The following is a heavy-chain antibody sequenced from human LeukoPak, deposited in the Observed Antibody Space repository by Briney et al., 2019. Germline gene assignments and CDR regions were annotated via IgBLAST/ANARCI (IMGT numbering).Heavy chain of an antibody. V-gene: IGHV3-48*02. CDR1: GFTFSSYS. J-gene: IGHJ4*02. D-gene: IGHD5-12*01. Sequence: QTGGSLRLSCVDSGFTFSSYSMNWVRQAPGKGLEWISYISSSSGTTYYADSVTGRFTISRDNAKNLLYLQMNSLRDEDTAVYYCARSIRVATMIFDYWGQGTLVTVSS. CDR3: ARSIRVATMIFDY. CDR2: ISSSSGTT.